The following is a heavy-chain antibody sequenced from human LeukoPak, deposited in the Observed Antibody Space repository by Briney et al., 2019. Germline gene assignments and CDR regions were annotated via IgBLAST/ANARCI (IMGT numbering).Heavy chain of an antibody. CDR1: GFTFSSYA. V-gene: IGHV3-30*04. CDR3: AREPSQSGPAAPDY. J-gene: IGHJ4*02. Sequence: PGGSLRLSCAASGFTFSSYAIHWVRQAPGKGLEWVAVISYDGSNKYYADSVKGRFTISRDNSKNTLYLQMNSLRAEDTAVYYCAREPSQSGPAAPDYWGQGTLVTVSS. D-gene: IGHD2-2*01. CDR2: ISYDGSNK.